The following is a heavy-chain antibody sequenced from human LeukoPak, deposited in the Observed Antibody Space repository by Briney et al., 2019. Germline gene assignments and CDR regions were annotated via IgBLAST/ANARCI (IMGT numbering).Heavy chain of an antibody. V-gene: IGHV4-61*02. Sequence: LSETLSLTCTVSGGSISSGSYYWSWIRQPAVKGLEWIGRIYTSGSTNYNPSLKSRVTISVDTSKNQFSLKLSSVTAADTAVYYCARSYTQYGYNTNFDYWGQGTLVTVSS. CDR1: GGSISSGSYY. CDR3: ARSYTQYGYNTNFDY. D-gene: IGHD5-24*01. CDR2: IYTSGST. J-gene: IGHJ4*02.